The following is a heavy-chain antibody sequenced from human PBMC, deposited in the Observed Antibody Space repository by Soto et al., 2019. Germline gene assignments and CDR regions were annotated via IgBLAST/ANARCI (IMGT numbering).Heavy chain of an antibody. CDR1: GGSISSGDYY. V-gene: IGHV4-30-4*01. J-gene: IGHJ5*02. CDR3: ARERPDGSRLDP. D-gene: IGHD6-13*01. Sequence: QVQLQESGPGLVKPSQTLSLTCTVSGGSISSGDYYWSWIRQPPGKGLEWIGYIYYSGSTYYNPSLKSRVTISLETSKNQFSLKLSSVTAADAAVYYCARERPDGSRLDPWGQGTLVTVSS. CDR2: IYYSGST.